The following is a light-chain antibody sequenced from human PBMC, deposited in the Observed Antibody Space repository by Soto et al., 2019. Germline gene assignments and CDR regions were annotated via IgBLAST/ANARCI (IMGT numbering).Light chain of an antibody. CDR1: RSDVGNYTL. Sequence: QSALTQPASLPGSPGRSITIPSPETRSDVGNYTLVSWYQQYPGKAPKLMIYEGGKRPSGVSNRFSGSKSGNTASLTISGLQAEDEADYYCCSFALRSTLIFGGGTKLTVL. CDR3: CSFALRSTLI. CDR2: EGG. V-gene: IGLV2-23*01. J-gene: IGLJ2*01.